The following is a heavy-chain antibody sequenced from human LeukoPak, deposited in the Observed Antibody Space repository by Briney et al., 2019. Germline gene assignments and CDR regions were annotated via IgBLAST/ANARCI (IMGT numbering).Heavy chain of an antibody. Sequence: PGGSLRLSCAASGFTFSTYAMTWVRQAPGKGLEWVSGMFGSGNGISYADSVKGRFTISRDNSKNTLYLQMNSLRPEDTAVYYCAKFAGRYNSSWYFDYWGQGTLVTVSS. CDR1: GFTFSTYA. V-gene: IGHV3-23*01. CDR3: AKFAGRYNSSWYFDY. D-gene: IGHD6-13*01. J-gene: IGHJ4*02. CDR2: MFGSGNGI.